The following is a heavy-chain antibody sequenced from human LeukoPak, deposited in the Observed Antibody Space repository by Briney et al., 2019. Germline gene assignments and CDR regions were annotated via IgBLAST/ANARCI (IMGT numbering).Heavy chain of an antibody. CDR3: ARAMGIAAAGMGIDY. CDR2: INTNTGNP. Sequence: ASVKVSCKASGGTFSSYAISWVRQAPGQGLEWMGWINTNTGNPTYAQGFTGRFVFSLDTSVSTAYLQISSLKAEDTAVYYCARAMGIAAAGMGIDYWGQGTLVTVSS. D-gene: IGHD6-13*01. CDR1: GGTFSSYA. V-gene: IGHV7-4-1*02. J-gene: IGHJ4*02.